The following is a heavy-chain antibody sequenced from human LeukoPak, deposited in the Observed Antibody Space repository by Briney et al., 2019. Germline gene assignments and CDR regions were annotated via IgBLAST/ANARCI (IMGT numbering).Heavy chain of an antibody. J-gene: IGHJ4*02. CDR1: GYTFTSYG. CDR3: ASSGIVGATVGY. CDR2: INPNSGGT. D-gene: IGHD1-26*01. Sequence: WASVKVSCKASGYTFTSYGISWGRQAPGQGLEWMGWINPNSGGTNYAQKFQRKVTMTRDTSISTAHMELSRLRSDDTAVYYCASSGIVGATVGYWGQGTLVTVSS. V-gene: IGHV1-2*02.